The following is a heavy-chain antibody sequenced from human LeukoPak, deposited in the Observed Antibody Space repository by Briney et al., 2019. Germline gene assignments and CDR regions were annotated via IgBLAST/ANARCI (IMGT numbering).Heavy chain of an antibody. V-gene: IGHV4-59*08. CDR3: ARQPSGYYDKSAYDPYYVDY. Sequence: KSSETLSLTCTVSGGSINNYYWSWVRQPPVKVLEWIGYIFYSGSTKYAPSLQSRVTISLDTSRDQFSLKLTSVTAADTAVYFCARQPSGYYDKSAYDPYYVDYWGQGALVTVSS. D-gene: IGHD3-22*01. CDR2: IFYSGST. J-gene: IGHJ4*02. CDR1: GGSINNYY.